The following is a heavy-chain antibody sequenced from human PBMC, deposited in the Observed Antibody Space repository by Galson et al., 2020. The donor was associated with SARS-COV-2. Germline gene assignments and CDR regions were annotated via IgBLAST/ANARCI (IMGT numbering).Heavy chain of an antibody. J-gene: IGHJ4*02. Sequence: TAGTLRLSCAAFGSIFSSSWMSWVRQAPGQGLELVANINLDGSGKYYVNAVMGRFTIFRDNAKNSLYLQMSSLRAEDTAVYYCARDSMANYYDSSGYYYERVFDYWGQGTLVNVSS. CDR2: INLDGSGK. CDR3: ARDSMANYYDSSGYYYERVFDY. CDR1: GSIFSSSW. D-gene: IGHD3-22*01. V-gene: IGHV3-7*01.